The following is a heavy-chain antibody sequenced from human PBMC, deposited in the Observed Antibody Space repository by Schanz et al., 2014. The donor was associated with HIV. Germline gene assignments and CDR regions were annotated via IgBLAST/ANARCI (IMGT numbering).Heavy chain of an antibody. D-gene: IGHD3-9*01. CDR1: GFTFSSYW. Sequence: EVQLVESGGGLVQPGGSLRLSCAASGFTFSSYWMHWVRQAPGKGLVWVSRINSDGSSTSYADSVKGRFTISRDNAKNTLYLQMNSLRAKDTAVYYCARVYYDILTGYYTHYGMDVWGQGTTVTVSS. J-gene: IGHJ6*02. CDR3: ARVYYDILTGYYTHYGMDV. CDR2: INSDGSST. V-gene: IGHV3-74*01.